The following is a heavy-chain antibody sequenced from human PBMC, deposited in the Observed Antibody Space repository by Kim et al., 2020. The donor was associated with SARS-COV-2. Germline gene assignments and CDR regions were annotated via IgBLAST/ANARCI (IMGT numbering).Heavy chain of an antibody. J-gene: IGHJ4*02. V-gene: IGHV3-9*01. CDR3: AKDMGGAVAGTGDY. Sequence: ADSVTGRFTISRDNDKNTLYLQMNSLRAEDTAMYYCAKDMGGAVAGTGDYWGQGSLVTVSS. D-gene: IGHD6-19*01.